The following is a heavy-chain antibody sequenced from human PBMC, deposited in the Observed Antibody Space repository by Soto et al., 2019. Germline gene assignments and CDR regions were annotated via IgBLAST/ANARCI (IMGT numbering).Heavy chain of an antibody. J-gene: IGHJ6*02. V-gene: IGHV3-23*01. CDR3: AKDTILPNYYYHGMDV. CDR2: ISGSGGST. CDR1: GFTFSSYA. Sequence: PGGSLRLSCAASGFTFSSYAMSWVRQAPGKGLEWVSAISGSGGSTYYADSVKGRFTISRDNSKNTLYLQMNSLRAEDTAVYYCAKDTILPNYYYHGMDVWGQGTTVTVSS. D-gene: IGHD3-9*01.